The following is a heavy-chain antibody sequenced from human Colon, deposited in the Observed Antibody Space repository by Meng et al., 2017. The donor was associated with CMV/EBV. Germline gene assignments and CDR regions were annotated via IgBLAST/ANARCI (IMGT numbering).Heavy chain of an antibody. Sequence: WGSLRLSCEVSGFNFNFYWMSWVRQAPGKGLEWVANINRDGSEKNYVDSVKGRFTVSRDNVKNSLYLQMNNLRVEDMAVYYCAKGQGIIYDWGQGTLVTVSS. CDR2: INRDGSEK. D-gene: IGHD5/OR15-5a*01. J-gene: IGHJ4*02. V-gene: IGHV3-7*01. CDR1: GFNFNFYW. CDR3: AKGQGIIYD.